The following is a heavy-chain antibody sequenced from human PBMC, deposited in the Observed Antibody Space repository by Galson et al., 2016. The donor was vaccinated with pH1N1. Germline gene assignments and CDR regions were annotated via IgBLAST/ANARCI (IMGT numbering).Heavy chain of an antibody. CDR3: TRDAWGWLFDS. V-gene: IGHV3-23*01. J-gene: IGHJ4*02. Sequence: APGKGLEWVSGFSGSTALYADSVKDRFTISRDNLQNTFYLQMNSLRAEDTAIYYCTRDAWGWLFDSWGQGTLVTVSS. CDR2: FSGSTA. D-gene: IGHD3-16*01.